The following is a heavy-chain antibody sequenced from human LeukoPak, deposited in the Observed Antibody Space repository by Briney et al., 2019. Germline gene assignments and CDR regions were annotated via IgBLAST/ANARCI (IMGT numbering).Heavy chain of an antibody. D-gene: IGHD2-2*01. Sequence: GGSLRLSCAASGFTFSSYGMHWVRQAPGKGLEWVAFIRYDGSNKYYADSVKGRFTISRDNSKNTLYLQMNGLRAEDTAVYYCAKDPGGDCSSTSCCASYYYGMDVWGQGTTVTVSS. CDR1: GFTFSSYG. CDR2: IRYDGSNK. V-gene: IGHV3-30*02. J-gene: IGHJ6*02. CDR3: AKDPGGDCSSTSCCASYYYGMDV.